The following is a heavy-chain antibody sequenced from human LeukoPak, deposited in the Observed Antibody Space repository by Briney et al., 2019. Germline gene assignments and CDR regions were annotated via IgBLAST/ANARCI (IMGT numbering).Heavy chain of an antibody. CDR2: IYHTGST. V-gene: IGHV4-59*02. CDR3: ASRKLGNDY. J-gene: IGHJ4*02. D-gene: IGHD7-27*01. Sequence: SPSETLSLTCTISGGSVSDYYWSWIRQSPGKGLEWIGYIYHTGSTSYSPSLKSRVTISADTSQNQFSLKLSSVTAADTAVYYCASRKLGNDYWGQGTLVTVSS. CDR1: GGSVSDYY.